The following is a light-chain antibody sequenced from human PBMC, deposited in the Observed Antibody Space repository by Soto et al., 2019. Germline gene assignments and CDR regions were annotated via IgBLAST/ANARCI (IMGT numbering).Light chain of an antibody. J-gene: IGKJ1*01. Sequence: EILMTQSQDTLSVSLGERATLSCRASQSISSNLAWYQQKPGQAPRLLIYGATTRATGVPARFSGGRSGTEFTLTISSLQPEDFATYFCQQGYSAPWTFGQGTKVEI. CDR3: QQGYSAPWT. V-gene: IGKV3-15*01. CDR1: QSISSN. CDR2: GAT.